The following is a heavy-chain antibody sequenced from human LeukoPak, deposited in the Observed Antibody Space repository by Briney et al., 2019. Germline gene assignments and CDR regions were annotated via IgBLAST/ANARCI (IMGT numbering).Heavy chain of an antibody. CDR3: AGRPPLYYDILTGVTKGWFDP. D-gene: IGHD3-9*01. Sequence: GGTLRLSCAASGFTFSSYGMSWVRQAPGKGLEWVSAISGSGGSTYYADSVKGRFTISRDNSKNTLYLQMNSLRAEDTAVYYCAGRPPLYYDILTGVTKGWFDPWGQGTLVTVSS. V-gene: IGHV3-23*01. J-gene: IGHJ5*02. CDR2: ISGSGGST. CDR1: GFTFSSYG.